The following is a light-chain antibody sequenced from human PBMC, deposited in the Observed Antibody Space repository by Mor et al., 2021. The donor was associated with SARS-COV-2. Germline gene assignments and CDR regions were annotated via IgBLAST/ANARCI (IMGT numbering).Light chain of an antibody. CDR3: QVWDSARDHSGV. CDR2: DDS. Sequence: GSKNVHWYQQRPGQPPMLVVHDDSDRPSGIPERVSGSNSGNMATLTIRRVEAGDEADYDCQVWDSARDHSGVFGGGTKL. V-gene: IGLV3-21*02. J-gene: IGLJ3*02. CDR1: GSKN.